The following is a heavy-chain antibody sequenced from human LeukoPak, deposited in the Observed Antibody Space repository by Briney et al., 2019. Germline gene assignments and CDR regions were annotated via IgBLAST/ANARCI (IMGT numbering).Heavy chain of an antibody. V-gene: IGHV3-7*01. J-gene: IGHJ3*02. CDR3: ARDLPDI. Sequence: AGGSLRLSCASSGFTFSSYWMSWVRQAPGKGLEWVANIKEDGSEKHYVDSVKGRFTISRDNVKNLMYLQMNSLRAEDTAVYYCARDLPDIWGQGTMVTVS. CDR2: IKEDGSEK. CDR1: GFTFSSYW.